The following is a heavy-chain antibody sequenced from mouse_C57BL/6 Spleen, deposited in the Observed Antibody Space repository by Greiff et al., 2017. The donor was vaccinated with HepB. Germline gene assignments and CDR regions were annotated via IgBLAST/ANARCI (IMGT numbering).Heavy chain of an antibody. V-gene: IGHV1-64*01. Sequence: QVQLQQPGAELVKPGASVKLSCKASGYTFTSYWMHWVKQRPGQGLEWIGMIHPNSGSTNYNEKFKSKATLTVDKSSSTAYMQLSSLTSEDSAVYYCARDGAMTDYFDYWGQGTTLTVSS. CDR2: IHPNSGST. CDR3: ARDGAMTDYFDY. J-gene: IGHJ2*01. D-gene: IGHD2-3*01. CDR1: GYTFTSYW.